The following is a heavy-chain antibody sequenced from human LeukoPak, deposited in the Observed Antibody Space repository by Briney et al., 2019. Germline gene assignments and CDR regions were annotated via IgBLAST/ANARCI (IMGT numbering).Heavy chain of an antibody. V-gene: IGHV1-8*03. Sequence: GASVKVSCKASGYTFTSYDINWVRQATGQGLEWMGWINPNSGNTGYAQKFQGRVTITKNTSISTAYMEPSSLRSEDTAVYYCARGPRGYSYNWFDPWGQGTLVTVSS. J-gene: IGHJ5*02. D-gene: IGHD5-18*01. CDR3: ARGPRGYSYNWFDP. CDR2: INPNSGNT. CDR1: GYTFTSYD.